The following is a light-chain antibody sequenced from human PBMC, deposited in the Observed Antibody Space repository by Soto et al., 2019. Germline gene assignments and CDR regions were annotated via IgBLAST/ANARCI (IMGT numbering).Light chain of an antibody. CDR2: AAS. CDR1: QGVNNY. CDR3: QQYNGYPWT. V-gene: IGKV1-16*01. J-gene: IGKJ1*01. Sequence: DLQLVQSPSSLSSSVGDRVTITCRASQGVNNYLAWFQQKPGKAPQSLIYAASTLRTGVPSRFSGSGYGTDFILTIDSLHPEDFATYYCQQYNGYPWTFGQGTTVDVK.